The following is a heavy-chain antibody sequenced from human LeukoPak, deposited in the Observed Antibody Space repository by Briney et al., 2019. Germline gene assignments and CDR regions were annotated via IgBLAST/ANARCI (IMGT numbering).Heavy chain of an antibody. CDR1: GFRFSSYA. V-gene: IGHV3-30-3*01. D-gene: IGHD6-19*01. CDR2: MLYDGSTK. Sequence: PGGSLRLSCAASGFRFSSYAMHWVRQAPGKGLEWVAVMLYDGSTKYYADSVKGRFTISRDDSKNTLYLQMNSLGAEDTAVYYCVRGDSHKSDWYNNWGQGTLVTVSS. CDR3: VRGDSHKSDWYNN. J-gene: IGHJ4*02.